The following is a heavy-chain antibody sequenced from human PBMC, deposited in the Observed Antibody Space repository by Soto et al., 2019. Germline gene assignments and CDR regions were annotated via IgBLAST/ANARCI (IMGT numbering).Heavy chain of an antibody. CDR3: AREVLREKGYDY. CDR2: IYYSGST. J-gene: IGHJ4*02. CDR1: GGSISSYY. V-gene: IGHV4-59*01. Sequence: PSETLCLTCTVSGGSISSYYWSWIRQPPGKGLEWIGYIYYSGSTNYNPSLKSRVTISVDTSKNQFSLKLSSVTAADTAVYYCAREVLREKGYDYWGQGTLVTVSS. D-gene: IGHD1-1*01.